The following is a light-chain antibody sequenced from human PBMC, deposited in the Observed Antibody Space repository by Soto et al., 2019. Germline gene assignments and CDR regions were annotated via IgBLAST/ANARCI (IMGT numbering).Light chain of an antibody. CDR1: SSDIGVYRY. Sequence: QSALTQPASVSGSPGQSITISCTGSSSDIGVYRYVTWYQQYPGKAPKLMIYEVTNRPSGVSNRFSGSKSGNTASLTISGLPAEDEADYYCSSYSSSSTLYVFGTGTKLTVL. CDR2: EVT. CDR3: SSYSSSSTLYV. V-gene: IGLV2-14*01. J-gene: IGLJ1*01.